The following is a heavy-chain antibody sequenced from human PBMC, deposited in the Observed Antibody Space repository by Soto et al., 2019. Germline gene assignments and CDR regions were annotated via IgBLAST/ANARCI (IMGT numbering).Heavy chain of an antibody. V-gene: IGHV1-18*01. D-gene: IGHD6-6*01. CDR1: GYTFTSYG. Sequence: QVQLVQSGAEVKKPGASVNVSCKASGYTFTSYGISWVRQAPGQGLEWMGWISAYNGNTNYAQKLQGRVTMTTDTSTSTAYLELRRLSSDETAVYYCAIMAARPMYYYYGMDVWGQGTTVTVSS. J-gene: IGHJ6*02. CDR2: ISAYNGNT. CDR3: AIMAARPMYYYYGMDV.